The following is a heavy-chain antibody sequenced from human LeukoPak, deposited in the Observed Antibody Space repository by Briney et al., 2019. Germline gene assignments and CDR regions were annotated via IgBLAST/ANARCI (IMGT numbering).Heavy chain of an antibody. Sequence: SETLSLTCTVSGGSISSYYWSWIRQPPGRGLEWIGYIYYSGSTNYNPSLKSRVTISIDTSKNQFSLRLSSVTAADTAVYYCARENDRYGRIDYWGQGTLVTVSS. CDR1: GGSISSYY. D-gene: IGHD5-18*01. CDR2: IYYSGST. J-gene: IGHJ4*02. V-gene: IGHV4-59*01. CDR3: ARENDRYGRIDY.